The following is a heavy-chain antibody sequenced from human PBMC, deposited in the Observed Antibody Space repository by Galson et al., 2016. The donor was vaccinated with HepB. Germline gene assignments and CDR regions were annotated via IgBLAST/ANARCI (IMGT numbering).Heavy chain of an antibody. D-gene: IGHD2-21*02. Sequence: LRLSCAASGLTFSDYWMVWVRQVPGKGLEWIGEIYETGTANHNPSLTRRLTVSVDTSKNQFSLKLRSVTAVETAVYYCARGVTGTPSFDFWGQGILVTVSS. V-gene: IGHV4-34*01. CDR1: GLTFSDYW. CDR3: ARGVTGTPSFDF. CDR2: IYETGTA. J-gene: IGHJ4*02.